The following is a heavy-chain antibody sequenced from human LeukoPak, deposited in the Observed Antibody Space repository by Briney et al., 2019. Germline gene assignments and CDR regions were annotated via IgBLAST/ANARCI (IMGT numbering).Heavy chain of an antibody. V-gene: IGHV3-48*01. CDR2: ISSSSSTI. CDR3: ARDQDYHPGYSSGWYY. CDR1: GFTFSSYS. J-gene: IGHJ4*02. Sequence: GGSLRLSCAAPGFTFSSYSMNWVRQAPGKGLEWVSYISSSSSTIYYADSVKGRFTISRDNAKNSLYLQMNSLRAEDTAVYYCARDQDYHPGYSSGWYYWGQGTLVTVSS. D-gene: IGHD6-19*01.